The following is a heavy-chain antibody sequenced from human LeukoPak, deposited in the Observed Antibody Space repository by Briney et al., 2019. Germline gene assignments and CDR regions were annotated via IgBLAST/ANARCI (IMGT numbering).Heavy chain of an antibody. V-gene: IGHV1-2*02. CDR3: ARKSHPSTSFIDY. J-gene: IGHJ4*02. Sequence: ASVKVSCKASGYTFTGYYMHWVRQAPGQGLEWMGWINPNSGGTNYAQKFQGRVTMTRDTSISTAYMELSRLRSDDTAVYYCARKSHPSTSFIDYWGQGTLVTVSS. D-gene: IGHD2-2*01. CDR1: GYTFTGYY. CDR2: INPNSGGT.